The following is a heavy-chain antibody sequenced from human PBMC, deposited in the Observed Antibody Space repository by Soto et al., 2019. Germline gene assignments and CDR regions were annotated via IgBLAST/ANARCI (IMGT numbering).Heavy chain of an antibody. D-gene: IGHD3-10*01. CDR2: IYYSGST. Sequence: SETLSLTCTVSGGSISSGDYYWSWIRQPPGKGLEWIGYIYYSGSTYYNPSLKSRVTISVDTSKNQFSLKLSSVTAADTAVYYCARGVRGVRHFGMDVWGQGTTVTVSS. CDR3: ARGVRGVRHFGMDV. J-gene: IGHJ6*02. CDR1: GGSISSGDYY. V-gene: IGHV4-30-4*01.